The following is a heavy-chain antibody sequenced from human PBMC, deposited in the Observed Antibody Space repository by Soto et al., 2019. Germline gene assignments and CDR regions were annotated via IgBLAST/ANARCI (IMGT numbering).Heavy chain of an antibody. Sequence: PGASLKISCKVSGYSFTTYWISWVRQMSGKGPEWMGMIDPSDSYSKYSPSFQGHVTISVDQSINNAYLRWNSLKGSDPAMYDCGRYFDGSTCGNGMDVWGQGTTVTVS. CDR2: IDPSDSYS. CDR1: GYSFTTYW. V-gene: IGHV5-10-1*01. J-gene: IGHJ6*02. D-gene: IGHD3-9*01. CDR3: GRYFDGSTCGNGMDV.